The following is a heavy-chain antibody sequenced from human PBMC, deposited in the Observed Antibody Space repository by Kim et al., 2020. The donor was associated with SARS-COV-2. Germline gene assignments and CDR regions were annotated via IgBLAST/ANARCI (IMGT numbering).Heavy chain of an antibody. D-gene: IGHD1-26*01. CDR2: ISAYNGNT. V-gene: IGHV1-18*01. CDR3: ARDFVGVTGPTSGPLTGDI. J-gene: IGHJ3*02. CDR1: GYTFTSYG. Sequence: ASVKVSCKASGYTFTSYGISWVRQAPGQGLEWMGWISAYNGNTNYAQKLQGRVTMTTDTSTSTAYMELRSLRSDDTAVYYCARDFVGVTGPTSGPLTGDIWGQGTMVTVSS.